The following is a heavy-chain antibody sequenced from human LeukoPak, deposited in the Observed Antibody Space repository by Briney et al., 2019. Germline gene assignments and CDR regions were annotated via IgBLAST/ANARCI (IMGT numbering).Heavy chain of an antibody. J-gene: IGHJ4*02. Sequence: GGSLRLSCVASGFTFSSYGMHWVRQAPGKELEWVAVIWYDGSNKYYADSVKGRFTISRDNSKNTPYLQMNSLRAEDTAVYYCAKDLRSGSFPFDYWGQGTLVTVSS. CDR1: GFTFSSYG. CDR3: AKDLRSGSFPFDY. CDR2: IWYDGSNK. V-gene: IGHV3-33*06. D-gene: IGHD1-26*01.